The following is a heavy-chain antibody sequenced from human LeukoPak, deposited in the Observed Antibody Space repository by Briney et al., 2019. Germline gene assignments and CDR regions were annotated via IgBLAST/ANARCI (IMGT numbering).Heavy chain of an antibody. V-gene: IGHV4-59*08. CDR2: IYYTGST. CDR1: GGSISSLY. D-gene: IGHD6-6*01. J-gene: IGHJ4*02. CDR3: ARHRAYSSSSPFDY. Sequence: SETLSLTCSVSGGSISSLYWSWIRQPPRKGLEWIGYIYYTGSTTYNPSLKSRVTMFVDMSKNQFSLRLSSVTAADTAVYYCARHRAYSSSSPFDYWGQGTLVTVSS.